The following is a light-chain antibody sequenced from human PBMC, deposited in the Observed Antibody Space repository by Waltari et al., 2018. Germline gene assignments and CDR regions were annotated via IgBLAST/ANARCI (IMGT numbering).Light chain of an antibody. J-gene: IGLJ1*01. CDR1: GSDVGAYNY. CDR3: SSYTSNGTLV. V-gene: IGLV2-14*01. CDR2: GVN. Sequence: QSALTQPASVSGSPGQSITIPCIGTGSDVGAYNYVPSHHQLPGKAPKVMIYGVNNRPSGVSNRFSGSKSGNTASLIISGLQADDEADYYCSSYTSNGTLVFGTGTKVTVV.